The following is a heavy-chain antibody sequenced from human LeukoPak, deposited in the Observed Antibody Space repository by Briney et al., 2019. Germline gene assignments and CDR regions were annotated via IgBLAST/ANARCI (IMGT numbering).Heavy chain of an antibody. D-gene: IGHD3-3*01. Sequence: GGSLRLSCAASGFTFSTYNMNWVRQARGKGLEWVSSISSSSTYIYYADSVKGRFTISRDNAKNSLYLQMNSLRAEDSAVYYCASSLFGVVAPGYWGQGTLVTVSS. V-gene: IGHV3-21*01. J-gene: IGHJ4*02. CDR1: GFTFSTYN. CDR2: ISSSSTYI. CDR3: ASSLFGVVAPGY.